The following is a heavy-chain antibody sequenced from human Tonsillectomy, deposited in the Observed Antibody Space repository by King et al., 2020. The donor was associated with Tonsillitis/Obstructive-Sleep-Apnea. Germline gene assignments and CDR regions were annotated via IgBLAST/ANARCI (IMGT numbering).Heavy chain of an antibody. CDR3: AREEQQLITQEGIDS. Sequence: VQLVESGGGVVQPGRSLRLSCAASGFTFSSYAMHWVRQAPGKGLEWVAAMSYDGSNEYYADSVKGRFTISRDNSKNTWNLQMNSLRPEDTAVYYCAREEQQLITQEGIDSWGQGTLVTVSS. CDR2: MSYDGSNE. D-gene: IGHD6-13*01. J-gene: IGHJ4*02. V-gene: IGHV3-30*04. CDR1: GFTFSSYA.